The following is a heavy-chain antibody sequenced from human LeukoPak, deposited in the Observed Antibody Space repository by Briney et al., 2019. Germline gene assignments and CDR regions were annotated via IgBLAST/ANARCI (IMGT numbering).Heavy chain of an antibody. CDR1: GFTFNTFN. Sequence: GGSLRLSCAASGFTFNTFNMNWVRQAPGKGLEWVGRIKSKTDGGTTDYAAPVKGRFTISRDDSKNTVYLQMNSLKTEDTAVYHFTSSWQWLPMYYYYGMDVWGQGATVTVSS. D-gene: IGHD5-12*01. V-gene: IGHV3-15*01. J-gene: IGHJ6*02. CDR2: IKSKTDGGTT. CDR3: TSSWQWLPMYYYYGMDV.